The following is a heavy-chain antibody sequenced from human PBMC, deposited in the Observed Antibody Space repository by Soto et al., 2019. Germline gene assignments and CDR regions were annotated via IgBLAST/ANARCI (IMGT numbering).Heavy chain of an antibody. CDR3: AREVSGGGTLNWFDP. V-gene: IGHV1-2*02. Sequence: ASVKVSCKASGYNFSDYYIHWVRQAPGQGLEWLGWVSPKSGGTNYAQKFKGRVTMTRDTSSNTVYMDLSGLKSDDTAVFYCAREVSGGGTLNWFDPWGQGTLVTVSS. J-gene: IGHJ5*02. CDR2: VSPKSGGT. CDR1: GYNFSDYY. D-gene: IGHD2-8*02.